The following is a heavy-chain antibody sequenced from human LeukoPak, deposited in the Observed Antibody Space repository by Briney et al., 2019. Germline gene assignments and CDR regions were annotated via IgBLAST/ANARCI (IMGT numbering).Heavy chain of an antibody. J-gene: IGHJ6*03. V-gene: IGHV4-59*01. Sequence: SETLSLTCAVYGASFSGYYWSWIRQPPGKGLEWIGYIYYSGSTNYNPSLKSRVTISVDTSKNQFSLKLSSVTAADTAVYYCARGYYDILTGYYPYYYYYMDVWGKGTTVTVSS. CDR3: ARGYYDILTGYYPYYYYYMDV. CDR2: IYYSGST. CDR1: GASFSGYY. D-gene: IGHD3-9*01.